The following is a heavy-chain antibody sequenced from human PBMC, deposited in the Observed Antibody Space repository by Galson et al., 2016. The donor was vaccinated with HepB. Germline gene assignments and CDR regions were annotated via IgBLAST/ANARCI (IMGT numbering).Heavy chain of an antibody. J-gene: IGHJ2*01. D-gene: IGHD4-17*01. V-gene: IGHV3-48*02. Sequence: SLRLSCAASGFTFSDHNMNWVRQAPGKALEWVSYISSSSGIIYYADSVKGRFTISRDNAKNSLYLQMTSLRDEDTAVYYCTRRCMTTVTVGSRYFDLWGRGTLVTVSS. CDR1: GFTFSDHN. CDR3: TRRCMTTVTVGSRYFDL. CDR2: ISSSSGII.